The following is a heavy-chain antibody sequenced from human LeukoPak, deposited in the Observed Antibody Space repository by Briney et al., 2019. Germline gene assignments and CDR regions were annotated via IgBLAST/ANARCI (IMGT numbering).Heavy chain of an antibody. CDR1: GYTFTGYY. V-gene: IGHV1-2*02. Sequence: ASVKVCCKASGYTFTGYYMHWVRQAPGQGLEWMGWINPNRGGTNYAQKFQGRVTMTRDTSISTAYMELSRLRSDDTAVYYCARAVGNWFDPWGQGTLVTVSS. CDR2: INPNRGGT. J-gene: IGHJ5*02. CDR3: ARAVGNWFDP.